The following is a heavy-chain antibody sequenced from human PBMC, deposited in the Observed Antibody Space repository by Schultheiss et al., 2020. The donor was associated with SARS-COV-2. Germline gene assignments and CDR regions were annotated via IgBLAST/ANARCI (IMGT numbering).Heavy chain of an antibody. CDR1: GGSISSGGYY. CDR3: ARVNDFWSGYYGRAAGWFDP. J-gene: IGHJ5*02. D-gene: IGHD3-3*01. Sequence: SETLSLTCTVSGGSISSGGYYWSWIRQPPGKGLEWIGSIYYSGSTNYNPSLKSRVTISVDTSKNQFSLKLSSVTAADTAVYYCARVNDFWSGYYGRAAGWFDPWGQGTLVTVSS. CDR2: IYYSGST. V-gene: IGHV4-39*07.